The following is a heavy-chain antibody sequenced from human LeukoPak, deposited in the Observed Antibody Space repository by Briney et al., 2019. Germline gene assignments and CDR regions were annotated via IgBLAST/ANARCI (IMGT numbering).Heavy chain of an antibody. CDR3: AKQTRDSSSWSFDY. J-gene: IGHJ4*02. CDR1: GFTFSSYA. V-gene: IGHV3-23*01. CDR2: ISGSGGST. Sequence: PGGSLSLSCAASGFTFSSYAMSWVRQAPGKGLEWVSAISGSGGSTYYADSVKGRFTISRDNSKNTLYLQMNSLRAEDTAVYYCAKQTRDSSSWSFDYWGQGTLVTVSS. D-gene: IGHD6-13*01.